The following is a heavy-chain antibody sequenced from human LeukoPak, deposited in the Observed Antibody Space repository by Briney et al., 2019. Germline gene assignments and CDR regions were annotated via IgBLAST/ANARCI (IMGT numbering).Heavy chain of an antibody. CDR2: ISYDGSNK. V-gene: IGHV3-30*18. CDR1: GFTFSSYG. CDR3: AKEYYYDSSGSGAFDI. Sequence: GGSLRLSCAASGFTFSSYGMHWVRQAPGKGLEWVAVISYDGSNKYYAHSVKGRFTISRDNSKNTLYLQMNSLRAEDTAVYYCAKEYYYDSSGSGAFDIWGQGTMVTVSS. D-gene: IGHD3-22*01. J-gene: IGHJ3*02.